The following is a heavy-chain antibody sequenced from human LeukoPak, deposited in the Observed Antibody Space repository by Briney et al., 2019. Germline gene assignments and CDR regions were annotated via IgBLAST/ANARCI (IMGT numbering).Heavy chain of an antibody. CDR3: ARDRIVVVPAAIAGYYYYYGMDV. J-gene: IGHJ6*04. D-gene: IGHD2-2*01. Sequence: SETLSLTCTVSGGSISSYYWSWIRQPPGKGLEWIGYIYYSGSTNYNPSLKSRVTISVDTSKNQFSLKLSSVTAADTAVYYCARDRIVVVPAAIAGYYYYYGMDVWGKGTTVTVSS. V-gene: IGHV4-59*01. CDR2: IYYSGST. CDR1: GGSISSYY.